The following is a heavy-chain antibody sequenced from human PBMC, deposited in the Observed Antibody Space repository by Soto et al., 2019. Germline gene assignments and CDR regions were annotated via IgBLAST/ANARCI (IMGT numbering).Heavy chain of an antibody. D-gene: IGHD3-10*02. Sequence: PSETLSLTCTVSGGSISSYYWSWIRQPPGKGLEWIGYIYYSGSTNDNPSLKSRVTIAVDTSKNQFSLKLSSVTAADTAVYYCTRTLFGWGIWFDHWGQGTXVTVP. V-gene: IGHV4-59*01. J-gene: IGHJ5*02. CDR1: GGSISSYY. CDR2: IYYSGST. CDR3: TRTLFGWGIWFDH.